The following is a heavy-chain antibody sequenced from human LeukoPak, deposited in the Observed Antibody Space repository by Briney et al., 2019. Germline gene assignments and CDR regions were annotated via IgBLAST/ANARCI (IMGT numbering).Heavy chain of an antibody. CDR2: SKNKANSYTT. V-gene: IGHV3-72*01. J-gene: IGHJ2*01. CDR1: EFTISDHY. D-gene: IGHD1-14*01. CDR3: VRSLLSGNWFFEL. Sequence: GGSLRLSCAASEFTISDHYMDWVRQAPGRGLEWVGRSKNKANSYTTEYAASVKGRFTILRDDSRKSLYLQMSSLKTEDTAVYYCVRSLLSGNWFFELWGRGTPVTVSS.